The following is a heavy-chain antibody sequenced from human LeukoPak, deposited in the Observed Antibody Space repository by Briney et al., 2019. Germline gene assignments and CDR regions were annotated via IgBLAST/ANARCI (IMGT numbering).Heavy chain of an antibody. Sequence: GGSLRLSCAASGFTFRSYAMHWVRQAPGKGLEWAAVISSDGSNKFYTDSVKGRFTISRDNSKNTLYLQMNSLRGDDTAVYYCAKDPIAGALYNWFDPWGQGTLVTVSS. J-gene: IGHJ5*02. CDR3: AKDPIAGALYNWFDP. CDR2: ISSDGSNK. CDR1: GFTFRSYA. V-gene: IGHV3-30*18. D-gene: IGHD6-13*01.